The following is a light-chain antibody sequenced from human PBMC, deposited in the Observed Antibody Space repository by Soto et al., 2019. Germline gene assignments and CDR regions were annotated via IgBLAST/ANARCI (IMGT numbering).Light chain of an antibody. Sequence: EIVLTQSPGTLSLSPGEIVTLSFSASQSVSSNLAWYQQKPGQAPRLLIYGASTRATGIPARFSGSGSGTEFTLTISSLQSEDFAVYYCQQYNNWPTWTFGQGTKVDIK. J-gene: IGKJ1*01. CDR2: GAS. CDR3: QQYNNWPTWT. CDR1: QSVSSN. V-gene: IGKV3-15*01.